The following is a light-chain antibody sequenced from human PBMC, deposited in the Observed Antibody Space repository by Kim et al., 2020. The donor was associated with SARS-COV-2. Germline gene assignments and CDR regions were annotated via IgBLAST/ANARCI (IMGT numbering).Light chain of an antibody. J-gene: IGLJ2*01. CDR1: NIGSKS. Sequence: AQGKTARITCGGNNIGSKSVHWYQQKPGQAPVLVIYYDSDRPSGIPERFSGSNSGNTATLTISRVEAGDEADYYCQVWDSSSDHLVFGGGTKLTVL. V-gene: IGLV3-21*04. CDR2: YDS. CDR3: QVWDSSSDHLV.